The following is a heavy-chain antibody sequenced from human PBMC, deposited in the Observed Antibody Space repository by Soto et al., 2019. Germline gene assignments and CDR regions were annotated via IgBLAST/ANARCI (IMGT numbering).Heavy chain of an antibody. CDR1: GFTFSSYA. J-gene: IGHJ5*02. D-gene: IGHD6-6*01. Sequence: QVQLVESGGGVVQPGRSLRLSCAASGFTFSSYAMHWVRQAPGKGLEWVAVISYDGSNKYYADSVKGRFTISRDNSKNTLYLQMNSLRAEDTAVYYCARPRAARREMVYNWFDPWGQGTLVTVSS. CDR2: ISYDGSNK. CDR3: ARPRAARREMVYNWFDP. V-gene: IGHV3-30-3*01.